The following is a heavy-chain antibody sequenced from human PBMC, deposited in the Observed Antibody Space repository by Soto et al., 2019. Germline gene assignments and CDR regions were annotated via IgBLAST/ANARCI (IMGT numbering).Heavy chain of an antibody. CDR1: GFTFSSYG. D-gene: IGHD3-22*01. CDR2: ISYDGSNK. V-gene: IGHV3-30*18. CDR3: AKDFYYYDSSGYFGIDY. J-gene: IGHJ4*02. Sequence: PGGSLRLSCAASGFTFSSYGMHWVRQAPGKGLEWVAVISYDGSNKYYADSVKGRFTISRDNSKNTLYLQMNSLRAEDTAVYYCAKDFYYYDSSGYFGIDYWGQGTLVTVSS.